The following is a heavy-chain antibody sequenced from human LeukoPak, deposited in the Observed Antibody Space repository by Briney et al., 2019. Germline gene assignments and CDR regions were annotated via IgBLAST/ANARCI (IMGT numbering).Heavy chain of an antibody. J-gene: IGHJ4*02. V-gene: IGHV5-10-1*01. CDR2: IDPSDSYT. D-gene: IGHD5-12*01. Sequence: GESLKISCKGSGYSFTSYWISWVRQMPGKGLEWMGRIDPSDSYTDYSPSFQGHVTISADKSINTAYLQWSSLKASDTAMYYCARHEGGYAASNYWGQGTLVTVSS. CDR1: GYSFTSYW. CDR3: ARHEGGYAASNY.